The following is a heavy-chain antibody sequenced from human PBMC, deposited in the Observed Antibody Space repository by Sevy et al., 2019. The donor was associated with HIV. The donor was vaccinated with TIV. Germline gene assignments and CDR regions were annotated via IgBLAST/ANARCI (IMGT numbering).Heavy chain of an antibody. CDR3: ATAREYYQDSSGYLDF. V-gene: IGHV1-24*01. CDR2: FDPEDGET. J-gene: IGHJ4*02. Sequence: ASVKVSCKVSGYTLTVLSMHWVRQAPGKGLEWMGRFDPEDGETIYAQNFQGRVTLTEDTSRDTAYMELSSLRYEDTAVYYCATAREYYQDSSGYLDFWGQGTLVTVSS. CDR1: GYTLTVLS. D-gene: IGHD3-22*01.